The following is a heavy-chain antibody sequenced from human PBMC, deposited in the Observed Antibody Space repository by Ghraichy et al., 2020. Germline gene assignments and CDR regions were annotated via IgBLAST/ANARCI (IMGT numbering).Heavy chain of an antibody. J-gene: IGHJ4*02. Sequence: LSLTCAASGFTFNTYAMSWVRQAPGKGLEWVSTISGSGGSTYYADSVRGRFTISRDNSQNTLSLQMNSLRAEDTAVYYCAKSVAAMVKYYFDYWGQGTLVTVSS. D-gene: IGHD5-18*01. V-gene: IGHV3-23*01. CDR1: GFTFNTYA. CDR2: ISGSGGST. CDR3: AKSVAAMVKYYFDY.